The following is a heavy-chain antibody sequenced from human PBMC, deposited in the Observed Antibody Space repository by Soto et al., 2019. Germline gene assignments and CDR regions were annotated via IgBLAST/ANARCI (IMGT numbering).Heavy chain of an antibody. Sequence: GGTRRRSCAASGFTFSSCAMGWVRQAPGKGLEWVSGIIDSGGSTYSADAVKGRFTISRDNSKSTLYLQMNSPRAEDTAVYSCGKGRRYYHYYVADVWGQGTTVNVSS. CDR2: IIDSGGST. V-gene: IGHV3-23*01. CDR1: GFTFSSCA. J-gene: IGHJ6*02. CDR3: GKGRRYYHYYVADV.